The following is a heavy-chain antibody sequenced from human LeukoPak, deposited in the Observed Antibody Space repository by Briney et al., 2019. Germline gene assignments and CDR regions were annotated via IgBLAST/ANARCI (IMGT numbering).Heavy chain of an antibody. J-gene: IGHJ4*02. Sequence: PSETLSLTCTVSGGSISGYYWVWIRQPAEKGLEWIGRIHTSGETYYNASLKSRVTMSVDTSKNQVSLRVTSVTAADTAVYYCARVIQQSNWKSGFDYWGQGALVTVSS. CDR3: ARVIQQSNWKSGFDY. D-gene: IGHD1-20*01. CDR2: IHTSGET. CDR1: GGSISGYY. V-gene: IGHV4-4*07.